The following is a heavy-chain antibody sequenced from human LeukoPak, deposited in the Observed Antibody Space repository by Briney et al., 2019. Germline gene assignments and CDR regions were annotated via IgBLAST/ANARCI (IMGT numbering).Heavy chain of an antibody. CDR3: ARGGIDSSGYPYAY. CDR1: GYTFTSYG. V-gene: IGHV1-8*02. J-gene: IGHJ4*02. D-gene: IGHD3-22*01. Sequence: ASVKVSCKASGYTFTSYGINWVRQATGQGLEWMGWMNPNSGNTGYAQKFQGRVTMTRNTSISTAYMELSSLRSEDTAVYYCARGGIDSSGYPYAYWGQGTLVTVSS. CDR2: MNPNSGNT.